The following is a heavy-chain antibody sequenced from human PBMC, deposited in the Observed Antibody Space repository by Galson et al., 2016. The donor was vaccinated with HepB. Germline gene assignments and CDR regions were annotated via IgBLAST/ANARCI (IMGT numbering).Heavy chain of an antibody. CDR3: ARGCVAAVSFPYFHY. CDR1: GGSFSGHS. D-gene: IGHD2-21*01. V-gene: IGHV4-34*01. J-gene: IGHJ1*01. Sequence: SETLSLTCGASGGSFSGHSWNWIRQPPGKGLEWIGEINHRGSTNYNPSLRSRVYMSVDASKYPFSLRLSSVTAADTAHYYCARGCVAAVSFPYFHYWGQGSLVIVSS. CDR2: INHRGST.